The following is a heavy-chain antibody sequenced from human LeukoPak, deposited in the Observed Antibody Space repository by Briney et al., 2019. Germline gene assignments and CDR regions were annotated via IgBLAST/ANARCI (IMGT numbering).Heavy chain of an antibody. CDR1: GFTFSSYA. CDR2: ISGSGGST. Sequence: TGGSLRLSCAASGFTFSSYAMSWVRQAPGKGLEWVSAISGSGGSTYYADSVKGRFTISRDNSKNTLYLQMNSLRAEDTAVYYCAMGDSYYERCYYYMDVWGKGTTVTVSS. J-gene: IGHJ6*03. CDR3: AMGDSYYERCYYYMDV. V-gene: IGHV3-23*01. D-gene: IGHD2-2*01.